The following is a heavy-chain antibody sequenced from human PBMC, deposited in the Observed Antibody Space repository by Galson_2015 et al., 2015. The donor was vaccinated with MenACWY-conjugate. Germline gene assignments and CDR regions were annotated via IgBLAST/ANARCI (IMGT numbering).Heavy chain of an antibody. CDR1: GFSLSTSGVG. J-gene: IGHJ4*02. V-gene: IGHV2-5*02. CDR3: SRTGATPGDY. Sequence: PALVKPTQTLMLTCTFSGFSLSTSGVGVGWIRQPPGKALEWLALIYWDDDKRYSPSLRSRLTITKDTSKNHVVLTMTNMDPVDTATYYCSRTGATPGDYWGQGTLVTVSS. CDR2: IYWDDDK. D-gene: IGHD2-15*01.